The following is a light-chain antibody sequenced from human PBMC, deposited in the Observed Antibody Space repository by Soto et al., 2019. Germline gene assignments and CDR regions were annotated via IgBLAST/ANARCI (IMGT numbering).Light chain of an antibody. CDR1: SSDVGGYNY. CDR2: EVS. CDR3: SSYISSSTLYV. V-gene: IGLV2-14*01. Sequence: SALTQPASVSGSPGQSITISCTGTSSDVGGYNYVSWYQQHPGKAPKLMIYEVSNRPSGVSNRFSGSKSGNTASLTISGLQAEDEADYYCSSYISSSTLYVFGTGTKVTVL. J-gene: IGLJ1*01.